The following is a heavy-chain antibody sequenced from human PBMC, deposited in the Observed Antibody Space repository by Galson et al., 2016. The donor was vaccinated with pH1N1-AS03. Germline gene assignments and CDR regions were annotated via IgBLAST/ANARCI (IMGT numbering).Heavy chain of an antibody. CDR2: ISPYNGRT. J-gene: IGHJ6*02. D-gene: IGHD2-15*01. V-gene: IGHV1-18*01. CDR1: GYTFTSYG. Sequence: SVKVSCKASGYTFTSYGIGWVRQAPGQGLEWMGWISPYNGRTEYAQKLQGRVTMTTDTSTSTAYMELRSLISDDAAMYSCARAVCSGGRCYDYFYYAVDVWGQGTTVTVSS. CDR3: ARAVCSGGRCYDYFYYAVDV.